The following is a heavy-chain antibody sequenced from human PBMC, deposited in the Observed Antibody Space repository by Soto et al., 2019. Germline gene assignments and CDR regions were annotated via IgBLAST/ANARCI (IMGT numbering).Heavy chain of an antibody. CDR3: ARRRYCGYDCYHKHYYGMDF. Sequence: QVQLVQSGAELKKTGSSVRVSCRASGDTFSSYAVNWVRQAPGRGLEWMGRIITVLGTTDYAQKFKGRGTITAEKSTKTVYMELSSLRSEDTAVYYCARRRYCGYDCYHKHYYGMDFWGHGTTVTVAS. D-gene: IGHD2-21*01. CDR1: GDTFSSYA. CDR2: IITVLGTT. J-gene: IGHJ6*02. V-gene: IGHV1-69*08.